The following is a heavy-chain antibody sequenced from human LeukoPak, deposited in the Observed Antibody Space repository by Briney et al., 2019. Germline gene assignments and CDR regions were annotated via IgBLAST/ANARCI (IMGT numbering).Heavy chain of an antibody. CDR1: GFTFSTYA. D-gene: IGHD6-19*01. CDR3: ARIWQWLALDY. Sequence: GGSLRLSCAASGFTFSTYAMHWVHQAPGKGLEYVSAITGNGGSTYYADSVKGRFTISRDNSKNTLYLQMGSLRTEDMAVYYCARIWQWLALDYWGQGTLVTVSS. V-gene: IGHV3-64*02. J-gene: IGHJ4*02. CDR2: ITGNGGST.